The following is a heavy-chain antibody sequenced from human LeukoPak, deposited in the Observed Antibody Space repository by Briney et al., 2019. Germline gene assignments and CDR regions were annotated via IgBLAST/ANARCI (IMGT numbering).Heavy chain of an antibody. CDR1: GYSFTRYG. CDR3: ARGKQLVY. J-gene: IGHJ4*02. CDR2: ISTYNGDT. Sequence: GASVKVSCKASGYSFTRYGIGWVRQAPGLGLEWLGWISTYNGDTNSEQEFQGRVTMTRDTSTSTAYMELRSLRSDDTAVYYCARGKQLVYWGQGTLVTVPS. D-gene: IGHD6-6*01. V-gene: IGHV1-18*01.